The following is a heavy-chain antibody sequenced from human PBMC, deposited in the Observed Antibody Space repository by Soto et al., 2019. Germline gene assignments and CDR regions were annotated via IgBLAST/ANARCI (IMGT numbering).Heavy chain of an antibody. CDR3: ASTYCSSTSCPSTDAFDI. CDR2: ISSSSSYI. D-gene: IGHD2-2*01. J-gene: IGHJ3*02. V-gene: IGHV3-21*01. Sequence: GGSLRLSCAASGFTFSSYSMNWVRQAPGKGLEWVSSISSSSSYIYYADSVKGRFTISGDNAKNSLYLQMNSLRAEDTAVYYCASTYCSSTSCPSTDAFDIWGQGTMVTVSS. CDR1: GFTFSSYS.